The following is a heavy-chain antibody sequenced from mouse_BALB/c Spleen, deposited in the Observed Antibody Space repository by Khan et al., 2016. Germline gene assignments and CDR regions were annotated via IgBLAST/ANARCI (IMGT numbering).Heavy chain of an antibody. CDR2: INTYTGEP. J-gene: IGHJ3*01. CDR1: GYTFTNYG. D-gene: IGHD1-1*01. Sequence: QIQLVQSGPELKKPGETVRISCKASGYTFTNYGMNWVKQAPGKGLKWMGWINTYTGEPTYADDFKGRFAFSLETSASTAYLQINNRKNEDTATCFCARADYGSSRGFAYWGKGTLLTVSA. V-gene: IGHV9-3-1*01. CDR3: ARADYGSSRGFAY.